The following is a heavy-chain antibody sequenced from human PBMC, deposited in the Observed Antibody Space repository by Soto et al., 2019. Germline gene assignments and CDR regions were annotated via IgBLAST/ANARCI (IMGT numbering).Heavy chain of an antibody. D-gene: IGHD2-15*01. CDR1: GFTFSSYA. J-gene: IGHJ6*01. Sequence: QVQLVESGGGVVQPGRSLRLSCAASGFTFSSYAMHWVRKAPGKGLEWVAVISYDGSNKYYADSVKGRFTISRDNSKNTLYLQMNSLRAEDTAVYYCARDMAVVTHYYCYGMDVW. V-gene: IGHV3-30-3*01. CDR3: ARDMAVVTHYYCYGMDV. CDR2: ISYDGSNK.